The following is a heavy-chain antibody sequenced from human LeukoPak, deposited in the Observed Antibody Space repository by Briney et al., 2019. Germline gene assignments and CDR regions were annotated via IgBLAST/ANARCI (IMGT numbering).Heavy chain of an antibody. CDR3: TRAPFSGSYYYSYHMDV. V-gene: IGHV4-39*07. J-gene: IGHJ6*03. CDR2: IYYSGST. CDR1: GGSISSSSYY. D-gene: IGHD1-26*01. Sequence: SETLSLTCTVSGGSISSSSYYWGWIRQPPGKGLEWIGSIYYSGSTYYNPSLKSRVTISVDTSKNQFSLKLSSVTAADTAVYYCTRAPFSGSYYYSYHMDVWGKGTTVTVSS.